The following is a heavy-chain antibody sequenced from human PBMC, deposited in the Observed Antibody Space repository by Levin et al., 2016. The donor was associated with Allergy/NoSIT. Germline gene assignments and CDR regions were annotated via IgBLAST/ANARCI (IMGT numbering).Heavy chain of an antibody. CDR1: GGSISSYY. D-gene: IGHD6-13*01. V-gene: IGHV4-59*01. CDR3: ARAGGAAAAARPYGMDV. J-gene: IGHJ6*02. Sequence: SETLSLTCTVSGGSISSYYWSWIRQTPGKGLEWIGHISHSGSTNYNPSLKSRVSISTDTSKSQLFLKLRSVTAADTAVYYCARAGGAAAAARPYGMDVWGQGTTVTVSS. CDR2: ISHSGST.